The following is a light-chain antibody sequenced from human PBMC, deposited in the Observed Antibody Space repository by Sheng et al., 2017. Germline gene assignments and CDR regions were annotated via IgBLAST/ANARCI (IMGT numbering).Light chain of an antibody. CDR1: QSISTW. V-gene: IGKV1-5*03. CDR3: QQYNSYPLT. CDR2: KAS. J-gene: IGKJ4*01. Sequence: DIQMTQSPSTLSASVGDRVTLTCRASQSISTWLAWYQQKPGKAPKLLIYKASSLESGVPSRFSGSGSGTEFALTISRLQPDDFATYYCQQYNSYPLTFGGGTKVEIK.